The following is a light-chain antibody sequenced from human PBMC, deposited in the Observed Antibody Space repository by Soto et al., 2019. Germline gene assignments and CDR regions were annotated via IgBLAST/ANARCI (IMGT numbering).Light chain of an antibody. CDR2: ASS. V-gene: IGKV1-12*01. Sequence: DIQMTQSPSSVSASVGDRVTITCRASEDISSWLAWYQQKPGKAPVLLIYASSTLQSAVPSRFSRSGSGTDFNLTINSLQPEDSGTYYCQQAVHFPFTFGPGTKVHV. J-gene: IGKJ3*01. CDR1: EDISSW. CDR3: QQAVHFPFT.